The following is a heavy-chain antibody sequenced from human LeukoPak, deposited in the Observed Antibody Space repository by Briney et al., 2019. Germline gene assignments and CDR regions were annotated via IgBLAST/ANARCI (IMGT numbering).Heavy chain of an antibody. CDR1: GYTFTNYD. D-gene: IGHD3-22*01. CDR2: VNPNTGYT. Sequence: ASVKVSCKASGYTFTNYDINWVRQATGQGLEWMGWVNPNTGYTGYAQKFQGRVTMTRNTSISTAYMELSSLRSEDTAVYYCARGLGAYYYDRSGYYGYWGQGTLVTVSS. CDR3: ARGLGAYYYDRSGYYGY. J-gene: IGHJ4*02. V-gene: IGHV1-8*01.